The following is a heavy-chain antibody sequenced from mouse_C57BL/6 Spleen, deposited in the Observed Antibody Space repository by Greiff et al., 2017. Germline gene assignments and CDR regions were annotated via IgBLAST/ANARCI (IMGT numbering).Heavy chain of an antibody. J-gene: IGHJ2*01. D-gene: IGHD1-1*01. V-gene: IGHV5-4*01. CDR2: ISDGGSYT. CDR1: GFTFSSYA. CDR3: ARDGTYYYGSSYALLDY. Sequence: EVKLMESGGGLVKPGGSLKLSCAASGFTFSSYAMSWVRQTPEKRLEWVATISDGGSYTYYPDNVKGRFTISRDNAKNNLYLQMSHLKSEDTAMYYCARDGTYYYGSSYALLDYWGQGTTLTVSS.